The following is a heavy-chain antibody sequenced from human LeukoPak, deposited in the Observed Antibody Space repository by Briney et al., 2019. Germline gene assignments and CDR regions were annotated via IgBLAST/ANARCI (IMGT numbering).Heavy chain of an antibody. CDR2: ISGSGGST. Sequence: GGSLRLSCTASGFTFNNYAMSWVRQAPGKGLEWVSGISGSGGSTYYADSVKGRFTISRDNSKNTLFLQMNSLRAEDTAVYYCAGDVFYYDSSGYYPSSDYWGLGTLVTVSS. D-gene: IGHD3-22*01. V-gene: IGHV3-23*01. CDR3: AGDVFYYDSSGYYPSSDY. J-gene: IGHJ4*02. CDR1: GFTFNNYA.